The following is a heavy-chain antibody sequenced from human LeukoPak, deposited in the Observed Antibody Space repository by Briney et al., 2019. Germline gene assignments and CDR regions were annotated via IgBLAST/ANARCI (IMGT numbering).Heavy chain of an antibody. J-gene: IGHJ5*02. CDR2: ISGSGGST. Sequence: GGSLRLSCSASGFTFSSYAMSWVRQAPGKGLEWVSAISGSGGSTYYADSVKGRFTSARDNSKNTLYLQMNSLRAEDTAVYYCAKDTSAGIHDFWSGSNAGFDPWGQGTLVTVSS. V-gene: IGHV3-23*01. D-gene: IGHD3-3*01. CDR1: GFTFSSYA. CDR3: AKDTSAGIHDFWSGSNAGFDP.